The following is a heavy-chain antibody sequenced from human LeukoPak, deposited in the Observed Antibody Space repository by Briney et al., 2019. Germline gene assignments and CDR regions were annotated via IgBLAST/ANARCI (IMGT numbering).Heavy chain of an antibody. CDR1: GFTFSSHA. D-gene: IGHD6-13*01. V-gene: IGHV3-23*01. CDR2: ISGSGGST. J-gene: IGHJ4*02. CDR3: ARIAAVGTHFDY. Sequence: PGGSLRLSCAASGFTFSSHAMSWVRQAPGKGLEWVSGISGSGGSTYYTDSVKGRFTISRDNSKNTLHLQMSSLRAEDTAIFYCARIAAVGTHFDYWGQGTPVTVSS.